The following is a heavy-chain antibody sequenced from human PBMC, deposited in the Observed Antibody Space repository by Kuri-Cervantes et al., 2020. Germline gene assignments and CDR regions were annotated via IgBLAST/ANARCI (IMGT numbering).Heavy chain of an antibody. D-gene: IGHD3-3*01. CDR1: GLTFSNYG. CDR3: ARESGY. J-gene: IGHJ4*02. Sequence: GGSLRLSCAASGLTFSNYGVHWVRQAPGKGLEWVSVIYSGGSTYYADSVKGRFTISRDNSKNTVYLQMNSLRAEDTAVYYCARESGYWGQGTLVTVSS. CDR2: IYSGGST. V-gene: IGHV3-NL1*01.